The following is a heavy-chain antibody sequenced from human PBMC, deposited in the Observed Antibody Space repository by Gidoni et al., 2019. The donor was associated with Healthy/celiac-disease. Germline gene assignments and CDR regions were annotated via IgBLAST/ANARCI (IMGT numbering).Heavy chain of an antibody. CDR3: TTDGYYDSSGYSYYFDY. CDR1: GFTFSNAW. D-gene: IGHD3-22*01. CDR2: IKSKTDGGTT. J-gene: IGHJ4*02. V-gene: IGHV3-15*01. Sequence: EVQLVESGGGLVKPGGSLRLSCAASGFTFSNAWMSWVRQAPGKGLEWVGRIKSKTDGGTTDYAAPVKGRFTISRDDSKNTLYLQMNSLKTEDTAVYYCTTDGYYDSSGYSYYFDYWGQGTLVTVSS.